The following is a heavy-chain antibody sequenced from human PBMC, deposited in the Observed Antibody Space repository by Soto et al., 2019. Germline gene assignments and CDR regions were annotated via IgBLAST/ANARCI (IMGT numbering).Heavy chain of an antibody. V-gene: IGHV4-30-2*01. CDR2: IYHSGST. CDR1: GGSISSGGYS. CDR3: ARGQVVAAQH. J-gene: IGHJ4*02. Sequence: QLQLQESGSGLVKPSQTLSLTCAVSGGSISSGGYSWSWIRQPPGKGLEWIGYIYHSGSTYYNPARRSRVTRSVDRSKEQFSLKLGSVTAADTAVYYCARGQVVAAQHWGQGTLVTVSS. D-gene: IGHD2-15*01.